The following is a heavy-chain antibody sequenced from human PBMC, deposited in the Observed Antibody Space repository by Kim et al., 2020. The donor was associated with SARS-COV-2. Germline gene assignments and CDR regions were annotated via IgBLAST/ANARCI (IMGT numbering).Heavy chain of an antibody. J-gene: IGHJ4*02. D-gene: IGHD3-22*01. Sequence: NPSLKRRVTISVDTSKHQFSLKLSAVTAADTAVYYCARGGEYDSSGYYDYWGQGTLVTVSS. CDR3: ARGGEYDSSGYYDY. V-gene: IGHV4-31*02.